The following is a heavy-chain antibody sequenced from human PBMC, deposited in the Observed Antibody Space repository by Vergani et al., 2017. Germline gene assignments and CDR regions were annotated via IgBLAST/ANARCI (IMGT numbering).Heavy chain of an antibody. D-gene: IGHD1-14*01. Sequence: QVQLVESGGGVVQPGRSLRLSCAASGFTFNQYGMHWVRQAPGKGLEWVAVTWYDGNNKQYADSVKGRFTISRDNSKSTMYLQMNSLRDEDTCVYYWARDLRLLYNRFDPWGQGTLVTVSS. CDR3: ARDLRLLYNRFDP. V-gene: IGHV3-33*01. J-gene: IGHJ5*02. CDR1: GFTFNQYG. CDR2: TWYDGNNK.